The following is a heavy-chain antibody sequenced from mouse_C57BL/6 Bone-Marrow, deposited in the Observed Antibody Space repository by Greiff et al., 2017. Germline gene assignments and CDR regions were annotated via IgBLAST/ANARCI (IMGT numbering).Heavy chain of an antibody. J-gene: IGHJ3*01. V-gene: IGHV3-6*01. CDR2: ISNDGSN. CDR3: ARDHYGPAWFAY. Sequence: ESGPGLVKPSQSLSLTCSVTGYSITSGYYCNWIRQFPGNKLEWMGYISNDGSNNYNPSLKNRISITRDTSKNQFFLKLNSVTTEDTATYYCARDHYGPAWFAYWGQGTLVTVSA. CDR1: GYSITSGYY. D-gene: IGHD1-1*01.